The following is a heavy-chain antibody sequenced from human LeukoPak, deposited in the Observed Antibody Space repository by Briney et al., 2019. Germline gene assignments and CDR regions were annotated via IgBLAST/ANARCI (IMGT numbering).Heavy chain of an antibody. CDR1: GFTFSGYW. Sequence: GGSLRLSCAASGFTFSGYWMHWVRQAPGKGLVWVSRINSDGYSTAYADSVQGRFSISRDNAKNTLHLQMNSLRAEDTAVYYCARGGVATLAYYAMDVWGQGTTVTVSS. D-gene: IGHD5-12*01. CDR3: ARGGVATLAYYAMDV. J-gene: IGHJ6*02. V-gene: IGHV3-74*01. CDR2: INSDGYST.